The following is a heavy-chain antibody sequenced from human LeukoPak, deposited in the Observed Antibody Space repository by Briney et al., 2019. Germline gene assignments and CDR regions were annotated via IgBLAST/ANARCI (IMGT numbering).Heavy chain of an antibody. CDR1: GGTFSSYG. CDR2: ISTYKGNT. J-gene: IGHJ4*02. CDR3: GRSMDSSTSRLIEY. D-gene: IGHD6-6*01. Sequence: ASVKVSCKASGGTFSSYGISWVRQAPGQGLEWMGWISTYKGNTNYAQKLQGRVTVTTDTSTSTVYMELRSLRSDDTAVYYCGRSMDSSTSRLIEYWGQGTLVTVSS. V-gene: IGHV1-18*01.